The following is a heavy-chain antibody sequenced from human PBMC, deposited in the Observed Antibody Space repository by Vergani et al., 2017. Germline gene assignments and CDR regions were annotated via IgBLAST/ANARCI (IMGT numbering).Heavy chain of an antibody. J-gene: IGHJ3*02. D-gene: IGHD1-26*01. V-gene: IGHV4-59*01. CDR3: ARDGGWEAFDI. Sequence: QVQLQESGPGLVKPSETLSLTCTVSGGSISSYYWSWIRQPPGKGLEWIGYIYYSGSTNYNPSLKSRVTISVDTSKNQFSLKLSSVTAADPAVYYCARDGGWEAFDIWGQGTMVTVSS. CDR1: GGSISSYY. CDR2: IYYSGST.